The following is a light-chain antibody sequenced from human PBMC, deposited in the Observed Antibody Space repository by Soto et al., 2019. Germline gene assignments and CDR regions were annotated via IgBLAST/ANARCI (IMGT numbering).Light chain of an antibody. J-gene: IGLJ2*01. CDR3: QSYDSSLSGSRV. V-gene: IGLV1-40*01. Sequence: QSVLTQPPSVSGAPGQRVTISCTGSSSNIGAGYDVHWYQQLPGTAPKLLIYGNNNRPSGVSDRFSGSNSGTSASLAITGLQPDDEADYYCQSYDSSLSGSRVFGGGTKLTVL. CDR1: SSNIGAGYD. CDR2: GNN.